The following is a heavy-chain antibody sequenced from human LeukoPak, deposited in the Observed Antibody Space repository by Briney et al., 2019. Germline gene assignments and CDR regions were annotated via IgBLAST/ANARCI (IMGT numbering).Heavy chain of an antibody. CDR2: IPYDGSNK. V-gene: IGHV3-30*02. CDR1: GFTFSSYG. CDR3: AKDRMVYYGGSYYMGV. J-gene: IGHJ6*03. Sequence: GGSLRLSCAASGFTFSSYGMHWVRQAPGKGLEWVTFIPYDGSNKYYADSVKGRFTISRDNSKNTLYLQMNSLRAEDTAVYYCAKDRMVYYGGSYYMGVWGKGTTVTVSS. D-gene: IGHD4-23*01.